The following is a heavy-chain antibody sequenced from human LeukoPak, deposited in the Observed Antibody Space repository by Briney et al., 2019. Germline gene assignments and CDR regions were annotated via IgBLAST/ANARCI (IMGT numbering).Heavy chain of an antibody. V-gene: IGHV3-48*01. Sequence: GGSLRLSCAASGFTFSTYAIHWVRQAPGRGLEWVSYISSSSSSTIYYADSVKGRFTISRDNAKNSLYLQMNSLRAEDTAVYYCARAHPGDYGDFQFDYWGQGTLVTVSS. CDR3: ARAHPGDYGDFQFDY. CDR1: GFTFSTYA. J-gene: IGHJ4*02. CDR2: ISSSSSSTI. D-gene: IGHD4-17*01.